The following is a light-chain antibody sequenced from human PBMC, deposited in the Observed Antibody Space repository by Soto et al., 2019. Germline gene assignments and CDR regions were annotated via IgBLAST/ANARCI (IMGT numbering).Light chain of an antibody. J-gene: IGLJ2*01. CDR3: SSYTGTSTQV. CDR1: SNDVGYYDY. Sequence: QSVLTQPASVSGSPGQSITISCTGTSNDVGYYDYVSWYQQHPGKAPKLIIYDVANRPPGVSNRFSGSKSANTASLTISGLQAEDEADYYCSSYTGTSTQVFGGGTKVTVL. CDR2: DVA. V-gene: IGLV2-14*01.